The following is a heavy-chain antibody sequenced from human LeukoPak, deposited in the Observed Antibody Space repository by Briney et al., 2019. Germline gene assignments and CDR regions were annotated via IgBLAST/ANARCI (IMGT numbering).Heavy chain of an antibody. J-gene: IGHJ5*02. V-gene: IGHV3-30-3*01. D-gene: IGHD3-22*01. Sequence: GGSLRLSCAASGFTFSSYAMHWVRQAPGKGLEWVAVISYDGSNKYYADSVKGRFTISRDHSKNTLYLQMNSLRAEDTAVYYCARDLAVLYDSSGYSFDPWGQGTLVTVSS. CDR1: GFTFSSYA. CDR3: ARDLAVLYDSSGYSFDP. CDR2: ISYDGSNK.